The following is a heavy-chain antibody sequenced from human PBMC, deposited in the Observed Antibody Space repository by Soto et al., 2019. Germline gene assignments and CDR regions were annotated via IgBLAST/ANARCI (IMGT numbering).Heavy chain of an antibody. CDR3: AKDSPYSASYKEDGFDI. CDR2: ISGSGGST. CDR1: GFTFSIYA. J-gene: IGHJ3*02. Sequence: GGSLRLSCEASGFTFSIYAMSWVRQAPGRGLEWVSSISGSGGSTYHADSVNGRFTISRDNSKNTVFLQMNSLRAEDTAVYYCAKDSPYSASYKEDGFDIWGQGSLVTVSS. V-gene: IGHV3-23*01. D-gene: IGHD1-26*01.